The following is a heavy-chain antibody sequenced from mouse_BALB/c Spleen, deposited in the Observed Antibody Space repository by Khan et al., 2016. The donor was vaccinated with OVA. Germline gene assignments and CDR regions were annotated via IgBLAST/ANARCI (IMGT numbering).Heavy chain of an antibody. CDR1: GYTFTNYW. Sequence: QVQLQQSGAELAKPGASVKMSCKASGYTFTNYWMHWVKQRPGQGLEWIGYINPSTGYTEYNQKFKDKATLTADKSSSTAYMQLRSLTSEDSAVYYCVNHGSSSAWFTYWGQGTLVTVSA. CDR3: VNHGSSSAWFTY. V-gene: IGHV1-7*01. D-gene: IGHD1-1*01. J-gene: IGHJ3*01. CDR2: INPSTGYT.